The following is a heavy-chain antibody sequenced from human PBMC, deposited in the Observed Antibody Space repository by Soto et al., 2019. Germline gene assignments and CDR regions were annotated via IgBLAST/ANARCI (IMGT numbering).Heavy chain of an antibody. D-gene: IGHD3-10*01. CDR2: IDPSHSYT. CDR1: GYSFTSYW. V-gene: IGHV5-10-1*01. J-gene: IGHJ6*02. CDR3: ARQGGFGELLFYYYGMDV. Sequence: PGESRKISCKGSGYSFTSYWISWVRQMPGKGLEWMGRIDPSHSYTNYSPSFQGHVTISADKSISTAYLQWSSLKASDTAMYYCARQGGFGELLFYYYGMDVWGQGTTVTV.